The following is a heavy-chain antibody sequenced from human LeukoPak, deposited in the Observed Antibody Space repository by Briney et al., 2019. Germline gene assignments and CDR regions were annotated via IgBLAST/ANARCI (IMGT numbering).Heavy chain of an antibody. D-gene: IGHD2-21*01. CDR2: ISSSSSTI. CDR1: GFTFSSYW. CDR3: AREDLLYCGGDCYRRGFDY. V-gene: IGHV3-48*01. J-gene: IGHJ4*02. Sequence: PGGSLRLSCAASGFTFSSYWMSWVRQAPGKGLEWVSYISSSSSTIYYADSVKGRFTISRDNAKNSLYLQMNSLRAEDTAVYYCAREDLLYCGGDCYRRGFDYWGQGTLVTVSS.